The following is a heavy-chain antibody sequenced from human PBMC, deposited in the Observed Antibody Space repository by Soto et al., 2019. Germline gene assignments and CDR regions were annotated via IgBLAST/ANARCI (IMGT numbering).Heavy chain of an antibody. D-gene: IGHD6-19*01. CDR2: IYPGDSDT. Sequence: VVFLKVCWRGSGCSCTGYWIGWVRQMPGKGLEWMGIIYPGDSDTRYSPSFQGQVTISADKSISTAYLQWSSLKASDTAMYYCARPREAGKNYYGVDVWGQGTTVTV. J-gene: IGHJ6*02. V-gene: IGHV5-51*01. CDR3: ARPREAGKNYYGVDV. CDR1: GCSCTGYW.